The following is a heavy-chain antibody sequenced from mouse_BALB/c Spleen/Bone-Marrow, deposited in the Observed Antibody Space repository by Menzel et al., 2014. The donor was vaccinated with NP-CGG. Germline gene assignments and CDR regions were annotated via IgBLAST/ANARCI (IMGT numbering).Heavy chain of an antibody. V-gene: IGHV5-4*02. CDR1: GFTFSDYY. J-gene: IGHJ3*01. CDR3: AREDDDGSWFAY. CDR2: ISDGGSYT. D-gene: IGHD2-12*01. Sequence: EVNVVESGGGLVKPGGSLKLSCAASGFTFSDYYMYWVRQTPEKRLEWVATISDGGSYTYYPDSVKGRFTISRDNAKNNLYQRMSSLKSEDTAMYYCAREDDDGSWFAYWGQGTLVTVSA.